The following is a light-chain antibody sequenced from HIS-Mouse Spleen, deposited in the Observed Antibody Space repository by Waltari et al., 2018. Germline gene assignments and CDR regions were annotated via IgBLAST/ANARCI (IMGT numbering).Light chain of an antibody. V-gene: IGLV3-10*01. Sequence: SYELTQPPSVSVSPGQTARLTCPGDALPQQSAYWYQQKSGHAPVLVIYEDSKRPSGIPERFSGSSSGTMATLTISGAQVEDEADYYCYSTDSSGNHRVFGGGTKLTVL. CDR3: YSTDSSGNHRV. CDR1: ALPQQS. J-gene: IGLJ2*01. CDR2: EDS.